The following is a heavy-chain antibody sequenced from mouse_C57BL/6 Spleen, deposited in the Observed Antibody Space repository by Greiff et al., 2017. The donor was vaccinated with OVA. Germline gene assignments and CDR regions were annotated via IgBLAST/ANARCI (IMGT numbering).Heavy chain of an antibody. Sequence: EVKLKESGPGLVKPSQSLSLTCSVTGYSITSGYNWNWIRQFPGNKLEWMGYISYDGSNNYNPSLKNRISITRDTSKNQFFLKLNSVTTEDTATYYCARMGDYEDYFDYWGQGTTLTVSS. D-gene: IGHD2-4*01. J-gene: IGHJ2*01. CDR2: ISYDGSN. CDR1: GYSITSGYN. CDR3: ARMGDYEDYFDY. V-gene: IGHV3-6*01.